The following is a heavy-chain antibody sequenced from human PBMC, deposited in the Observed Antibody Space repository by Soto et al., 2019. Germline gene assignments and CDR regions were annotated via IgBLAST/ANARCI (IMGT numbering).Heavy chain of an antibody. D-gene: IGHD3-10*01. Sequence: SETLSLTCTVSGGSMSGYSWSWIRQPPGRGLEWIGHISNSGTANYSPSLKSRLTMSVDTSKDQISLKVTSVTAADTAVYYCASSGAGSGDYWGQGILVTVSS. V-gene: IGHV4-59*01. CDR2: ISNSGTA. J-gene: IGHJ4*02. CDR3: ASSGAGSGDY. CDR1: GGSMSGYS.